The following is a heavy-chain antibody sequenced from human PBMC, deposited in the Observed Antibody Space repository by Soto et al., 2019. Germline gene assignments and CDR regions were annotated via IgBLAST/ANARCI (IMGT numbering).Heavy chain of an antibody. CDR2: INHSGST. D-gene: IGHD3-3*01. J-gene: IGHJ6*02. CDR1: GGSFSGYY. V-gene: IGHV4-34*01. CDR3: ARTEGVVTPFYYYYYGMDV. Sequence: PSETLSLTCAVYGGSFSGYYWSWIRQPPGKGLEWIGEINHSGSTNYNPSLKSRVTISVDTSKNQFSLKLSSVTAADTAVYYCARTEGVVTPFYYYYYGMDVWGQGTTGTVSS.